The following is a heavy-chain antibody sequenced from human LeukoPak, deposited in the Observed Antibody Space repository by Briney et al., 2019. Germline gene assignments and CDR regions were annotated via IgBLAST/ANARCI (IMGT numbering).Heavy chain of an antibody. V-gene: IGHV3-23*01. CDR3: AKVAYCGGDCYHSYYYYYYMDV. Sequence: GGSLRLSCAASGFTFSSYAMSWVRQAPGKGLEWVSAISGRGGSTYYADSVKGRFTISRDNSKNTLYLQMNSLRAEDTAVYYCAKVAYCGGDCYHSYYYYYYMDVWGKGTTVTVSS. CDR1: GFTFSSYA. CDR2: ISGRGGST. J-gene: IGHJ6*03. D-gene: IGHD2-21*01.